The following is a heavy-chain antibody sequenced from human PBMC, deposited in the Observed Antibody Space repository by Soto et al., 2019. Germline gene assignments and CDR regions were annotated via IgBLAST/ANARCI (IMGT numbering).Heavy chain of an antibody. CDR2: ISYDGSNK. V-gene: IGHV3-30-3*01. J-gene: IGHJ3*02. CDR3: ARPHYYDSRGYKSVGRGDAFDI. D-gene: IGHD3-22*01. Sequence: GGSLRLSCAASGFTFSSYAMHWVRQAPGKGLEWVAVISYDGSNKYYADSVKGRFTISRDNSKNTLYLQMNSLRAEDTAVYYCARPHYYDSRGYKSVGRGDAFDIWGQGTMVTVSS. CDR1: GFTFSSYA.